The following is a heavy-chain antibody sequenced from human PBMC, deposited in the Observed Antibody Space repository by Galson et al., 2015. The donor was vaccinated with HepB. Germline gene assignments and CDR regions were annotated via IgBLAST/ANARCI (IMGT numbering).Heavy chain of an antibody. D-gene: IGHD2-21*01. V-gene: IGHV4-61*01. CDR1: GGSVSSDSYY. J-gene: IGHJ3*02. CDR2: VYYSGST. CDR3: ARHVVSRGVFDI. Sequence: LSLTCTVSGGSVSSDSYYWTWIRQSPGKGLEWIGYVYYSGSTNYNPSLKSRVTISLDTSKNQFSLGLTSVTAADTAVYYCARHVVSRGVFDIWGQGTVVTVSS.